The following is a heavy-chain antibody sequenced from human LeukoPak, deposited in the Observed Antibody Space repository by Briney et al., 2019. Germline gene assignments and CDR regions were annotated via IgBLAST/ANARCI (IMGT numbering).Heavy chain of an antibody. D-gene: IGHD5-24*01. CDR2: INPSGGST. Sequence: GASVKVSCKASGYTFTSYYMHWVRQAPGQGLEWMGIINPSGGSTSYAQKFQGRVTMTRDMSTSTVYMELSSLRSEDTAVYYCARERMATRGRNWFDPWGQGTLVTVSS. J-gene: IGHJ5*02. V-gene: IGHV1-46*01. CDR3: ARERMATRGRNWFDP. CDR1: GYTFTSYY.